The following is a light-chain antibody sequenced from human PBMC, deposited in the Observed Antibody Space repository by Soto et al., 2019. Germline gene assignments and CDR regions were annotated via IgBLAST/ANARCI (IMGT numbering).Light chain of an antibody. CDR1: QSVGSN. Sequence: EVVMTQSPTTLSVSPGERVTLSCRASQSVGSNLAWYQQKPGQPPRLLIYGASTRASVIPAKFSASGSGTDFTLTISSLQSEDFAVYYCHQYNNWPLTFGGGTKVDIK. CDR2: GAS. CDR3: HQYNNWPLT. V-gene: IGKV3-15*01. J-gene: IGKJ4*01.